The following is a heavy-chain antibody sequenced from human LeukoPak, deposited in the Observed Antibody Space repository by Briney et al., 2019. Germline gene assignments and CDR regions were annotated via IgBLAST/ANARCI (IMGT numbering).Heavy chain of an antibody. CDR1: GFTFSSYS. J-gene: IGHJ4*02. CDR2: ISSSSSYI. Sequence: GGSLRLSCAASGFTFSSYSMNWVRQAPGKGLEWVSSISSSSSYIYYADSVKGRFTISRDNAKNSLYLQMNSLRAEDTAVYYCARDYEVATRTHFDYWGREPWSPSPQ. D-gene: IGHD5-12*01. CDR3: ARDYEVATRTHFDY. V-gene: IGHV3-21*01.